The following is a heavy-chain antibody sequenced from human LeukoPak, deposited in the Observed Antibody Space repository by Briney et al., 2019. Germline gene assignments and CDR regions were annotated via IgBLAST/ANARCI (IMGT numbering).Heavy chain of an antibody. CDR1: GFTFSSYS. D-gene: IGHD5-18*01. CDR3: AKAGEQQWLRMHFDN. J-gene: IGHJ4*02. CDR2: ISSSSSYI. Sequence: GGSLRLSCAASGFTFSSYSMNWVRQAPGKGLEWVSSISSSSSYIYYADSVKGRFTISRDNAKNSLYLQMNSLRAEDTAVYYCAKAGEQQWLRMHFDNWGQGTLVTVSS. V-gene: IGHV3-21*01.